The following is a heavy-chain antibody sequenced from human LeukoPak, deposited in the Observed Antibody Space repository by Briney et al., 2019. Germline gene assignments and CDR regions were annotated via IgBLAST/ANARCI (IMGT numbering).Heavy chain of an antibody. V-gene: IGHV4-34*01. J-gene: IGHJ5*02. CDR2: INHSGST. CDR3: ARVEYSSSWDNWFDP. CDR1: GGSFSGYY. Sequence: SETLSLTCAVYGGSFSGYYWSWIRQPPGKGLEWIGEINHSGSTNYNPSLKSRVTISVDTSKNQFSLKLSSVTAADTAVYYCARVEYSSSWDNWFDPWGQGTLVTVSS. D-gene: IGHD6-13*01.